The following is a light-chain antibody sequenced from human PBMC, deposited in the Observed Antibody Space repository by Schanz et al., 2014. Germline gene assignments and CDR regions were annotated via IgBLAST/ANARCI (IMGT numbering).Light chain of an antibody. J-gene: IGLJ1*01. V-gene: IGLV2-8*01. Sequence: QSALTQPASVSGSPGQSITISCTGTTSDIGSYDFVSWYRQHPGEAPKLMIYEVTKRPSGVPDRFSGSKSGNTASLTVSGLQAEDEADYYCSSYAGGNNLYVFGTGTKVTVL. CDR1: TSDIGSYDF. CDR2: EVT. CDR3: SSYAGGNNLYV.